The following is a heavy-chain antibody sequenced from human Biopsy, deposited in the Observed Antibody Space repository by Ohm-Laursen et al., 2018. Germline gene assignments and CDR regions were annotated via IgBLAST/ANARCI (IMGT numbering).Heavy chain of an antibody. D-gene: IGHD2/OR15-2a*01. CDR1: GGSISSSTPYY. V-gene: IGHV4-39*07. CDR2: IYNTETT. J-gene: IGHJ6*02. CDR3: ARATNSTGWPYYYFYGMDV. Sequence: SETLSLTCTVSGGSISSSTPYYWAWLRQPPGKGLEWIGSIYNTETTFYNPSLKSRVTISVDTSKNQFSLRLNSVTAADTAVYYCARATNSTGWPYYYFYGMDVWGQGTTVTVSS.